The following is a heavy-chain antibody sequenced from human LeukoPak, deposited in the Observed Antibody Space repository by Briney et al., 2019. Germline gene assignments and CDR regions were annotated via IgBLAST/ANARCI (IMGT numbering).Heavy chain of an antibody. V-gene: IGHV4-34*01. J-gene: IGHJ6*02. CDR3: ARSPHDFWSGYYYYYYGMDV. D-gene: IGHD3-3*01. CDR2: INHSGST. Sequence: PSETLSLTCAVYGGSFSGYYWSWIRQPPGKGLEWIGEINHSGSTNYNPSLKSRVTISVDTSKNQFSLKRNSVTAADTAVYYCARSPHDFWSGYYYYYYGMDVWGQGTTVTVSS. CDR1: GGSFSGYY.